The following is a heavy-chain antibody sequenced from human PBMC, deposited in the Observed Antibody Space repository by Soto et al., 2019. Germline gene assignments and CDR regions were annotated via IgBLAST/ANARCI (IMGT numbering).Heavy chain of an antibody. CDR1: GYSFTSYW. J-gene: IGHJ3*02. Sequence: EVQLVQSGAEVKKPGESLKISCKGSGYSFTSYWIGWVRQMPGKGLEWMGIIYPGDSDPTYSPSFQGQVIISADKSISTAYLQWSSLKASDTAMYYCARHSVRDSWGDYAFDIWGQGTMVTVSS. CDR3: ARHSVRDSWGDYAFDI. CDR2: IYPGDSDP. V-gene: IGHV5-51*01. D-gene: IGHD6-13*01.